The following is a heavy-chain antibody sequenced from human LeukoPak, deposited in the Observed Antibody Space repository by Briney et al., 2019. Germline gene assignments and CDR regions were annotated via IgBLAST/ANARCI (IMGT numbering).Heavy chain of an antibody. D-gene: IGHD2-2*01. CDR1: GGTFSSYA. CDR3: ARGVVAVPAAMSFNYYYYYGMDV. V-gene: IGHV1-69*04. Sequence: ASVKVSCKASGGTFSSYAISWVRQAPGQGLEWMGRIIPILGIANYAQKFQGRVTITADKSTSTAYMELSSLRSEDTAVYYCARGVVAVPAAMSFNYYYYYGMDVWGQGTTVTVSS. CDR2: IIPILGIA. J-gene: IGHJ6*02.